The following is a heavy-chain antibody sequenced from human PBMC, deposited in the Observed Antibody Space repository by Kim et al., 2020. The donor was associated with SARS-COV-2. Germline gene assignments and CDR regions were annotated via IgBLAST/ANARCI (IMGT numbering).Heavy chain of an antibody. CDR1: GFTFSSYS. V-gene: IGHV3-48*02. D-gene: IGHD6-19*01. J-gene: IGHJ4*02. CDR3: ARDLRLPYSSGSFDY. Sequence: GGSLRLSCAASGFTFSSYSMNWVRQAPGKGLEWVSYISSSSSTIYYADSVKGRFTISRDNAKNSLYLQMNSLRDEDTAVYYCARDLRLPYSSGSFDYWGQGTLVTVSS. CDR2: ISSSSSTI.